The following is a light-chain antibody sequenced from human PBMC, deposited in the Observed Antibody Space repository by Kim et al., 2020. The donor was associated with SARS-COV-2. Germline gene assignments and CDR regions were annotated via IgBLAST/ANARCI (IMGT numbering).Light chain of an antibody. J-gene: IGLJ3*02. CDR3: QSYDGNNQV. Sequence: GKTVTISCTRTSGSIASNFVQWYQKRPGSSPTTVIHEDNRRPSGVPDRFSGSIDSSSNSASLIISGLRAEDEADYYCQSYDGNNQVFGGGTKVTVL. CDR1: SGSIASNF. CDR2: EDN. V-gene: IGLV6-57*01.